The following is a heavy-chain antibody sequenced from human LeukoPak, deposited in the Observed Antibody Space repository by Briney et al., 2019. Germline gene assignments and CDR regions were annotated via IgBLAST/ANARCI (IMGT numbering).Heavy chain of an antibody. CDR2: IYTSGST. D-gene: IGHD3-3*01. CDR1: GGSLSSYY. V-gene: IGHV4-4*08. Sequence: SETLSLTCTVSGGSLSSYYWNWTRQPPGKGLEWIGYIYTSGSTNYNPSVMSRVTMSVDTSKNQFSLKLSSVTAADTAVYYCARHLEGWWFDPWGQGTLVTVSS. CDR3: ARHLEGWWFDP. J-gene: IGHJ5*02.